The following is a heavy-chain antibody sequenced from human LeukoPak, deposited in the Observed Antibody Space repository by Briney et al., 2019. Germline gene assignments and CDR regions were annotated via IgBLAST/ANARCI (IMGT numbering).Heavy chain of an antibody. Sequence: GGSLRLSCAVSGFTFRTYWMHWVRQAPGKGLVWVSHINGDGSTTSYADSVKGRFTISRDNAKNTVYLQMNSLRAEDTAVYYCAKGGSSSPRSTFDYWGQGTLLTVSS. CDR1: GFTFRTYW. V-gene: IGHV3-74*01. J-gene: IGHJ4*02. D-gene: IGHD6-13*01. CDR3: AKGGSSSPRSTFDY. CDR2: INGDGSTT.